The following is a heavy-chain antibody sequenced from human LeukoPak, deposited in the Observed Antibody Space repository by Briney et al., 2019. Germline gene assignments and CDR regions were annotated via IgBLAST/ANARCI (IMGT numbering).Heavy chain of an antibody. V-gene: IGHV4-4*07. CDR1: GGSISSYY. CDR3: ARDNVDFWSGYNYYYMDV. CDR2: IYTSGST. J-gene: IGHJ6*03. D-gene: IGHD3-3*01. Sequence: SETLSLTSTVSGGSISSYYWSWIRQPAGKGLEWIGRIYTSGSTNYNPSLKSRVTMSVDTSKNQFSLKLSSVTAADTAVYYCARDNVDFWSGYNYYYMDVWGKGTTVTVSS.